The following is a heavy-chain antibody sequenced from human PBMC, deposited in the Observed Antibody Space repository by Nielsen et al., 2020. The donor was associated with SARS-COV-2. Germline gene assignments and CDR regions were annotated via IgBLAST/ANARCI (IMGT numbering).Heavy chain of an antibody. CDR2: IYSDGST. CDR1: GFSVSGHD. CDR3: AKDSRYSSSWYRGSDY. V-gene: IGHV3-53*01. J-gene: IGHJ4*02. D-gene: IGHD6-13*01. Sequence: GESLKISCAASGFSVSGHDMNWVRQAPGKGLQWVSLIYSDGSTKYADSVKGRFTISRDNSKNTLYLQMNSLRADDTAVYYCAKDSRYSSSWYRGSDYWGQGTLVTVSS.